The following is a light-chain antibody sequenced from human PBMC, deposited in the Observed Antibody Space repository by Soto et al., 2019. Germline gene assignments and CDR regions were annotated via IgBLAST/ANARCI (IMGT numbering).Light chain of an antibody. J-gene: IGKJ4*01. Sequence: EIVLTQSPGTLSLSPGERATLSCRASQSVSSSYLAWYQQKPGQAPRLLLYRASSRATGIPDRFSGSGSGTDFTLTISRLEPEDVAVYYCQQYGSSPLTFGGGTKVEIK. CDR3: QQYGSSPLT. CDR2: RAS. CDR1: QSVSSSY. V-gene: IGKV3-20*01.